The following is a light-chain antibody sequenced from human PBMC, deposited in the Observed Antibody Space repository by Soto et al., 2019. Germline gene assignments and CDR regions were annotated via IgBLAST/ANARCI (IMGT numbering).Light chain of an antibody. Sequence: DIQMTQSPSTLSASVGDRVAITCRASQSISSWLAWYQQKPGKAPKLLIYDASTLESGGPSRFSGSGSGTEFTLTISSLQPDDFATYYCQQCASYPLTFGGGTTLEI. CDR1: QSISSW. J-gene: IGKJ4*01. V-gene: IGKV1-5*01. CDR2: DAS. CDR3: QQCASYPLT.